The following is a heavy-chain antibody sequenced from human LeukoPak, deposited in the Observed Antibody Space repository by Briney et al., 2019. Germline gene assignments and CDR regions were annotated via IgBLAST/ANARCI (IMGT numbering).Heavy chain of an antibody. CDR2: IKKDGSDK. V-gene: IGHV3-7*01. D-gene: IGHD1-26*01. CDR3: AIKGGYGMDV. Sequence: SGGSLRLSCAASGFTLYTFGSYWMYWVRQAPGKGLEWVANIKKDGSDKYYEDSVKGRFTISRDNSKNSLYLQMNSLRAEDTAVYYCAIKGGYGMDVWGQGTTVTVSS. J-gene: IGHJ6*02. CDR1: GFTLYTFGSYW.